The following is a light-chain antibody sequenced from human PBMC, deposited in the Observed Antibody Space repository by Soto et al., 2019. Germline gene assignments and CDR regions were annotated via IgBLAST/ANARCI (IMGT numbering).Light chain of an antibody. CDR3: QQYNNWPRT. J-gene: IGKJ2*01. CDR2: GAS. V-gene: IGKV3-15*01. Sequence: EIVMTQSPATLSVSPGERATVSCRASQSVSSNLAWYQQKPGQAPRLLIYGASTRATGIPARFSGSGSGTEFTLTIGRLQSEDFAVYYSQQYNNWPRTFGQGPKLEIK. CDR1: QSVSSN.